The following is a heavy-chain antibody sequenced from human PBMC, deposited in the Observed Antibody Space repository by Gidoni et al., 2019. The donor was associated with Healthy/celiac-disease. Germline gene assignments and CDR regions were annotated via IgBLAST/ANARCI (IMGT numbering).Heavy chain of an antibody. CDR2: ISYDGSNK. J-gene: IGHJ4*02. CDR3: AKDGGYDLGVGIDVADY. D-gene: IGHD5-12*01. CDR1: SSYG. V-gene: IGHV3-30*18. Sequence: SSYGMHWVRQAPGKGLEWVAVISYDGSNKYYADSVKGRFTISRDNSKNTLYLQMNSLRAEDTAVYYCAKDGGYDLGVGIDVADYWGQGTLVTVSS.